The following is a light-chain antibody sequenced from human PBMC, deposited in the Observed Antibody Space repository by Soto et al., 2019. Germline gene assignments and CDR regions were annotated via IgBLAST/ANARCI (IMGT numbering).Light chain of an antibody. V-gene: IGKV3-20*01. CDR3: QQYGSSPRT. CDR1: HILSRSS. J-gene: IGKJ1*01. Sequence: LTQSPATLSLSPGEIATLSCIASHILSRSSLAWYQQKPGRAPRLLIYGASSRATGIPDRFSGSGSGTDFTLTISRLEPEDFAVYYCQQYGSSPRTFGQGTKVDIK. CDR2: GAS.